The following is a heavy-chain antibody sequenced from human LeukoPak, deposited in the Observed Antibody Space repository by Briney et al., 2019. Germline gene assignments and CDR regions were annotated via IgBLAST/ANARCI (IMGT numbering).Heavy chain of an antibody. Sequence: GGSLRLSCTASGFPLGDYTMSWFRQAPGKGLEWVGFIRSKTYGGTTEYAASVKGRFTMSRDDSRSIAYLQLNSLKTEDTAVYYCTREKSYYYDTSGSDYWGQGTLVTVSS. J-gene: IGHJ4*02. D-gene: IGHD3-22*01. CDR1: GFPLGDYT. CDR3: TREKSYYYDTSGSDY. V-gene: IGHV3-49*03. CDR2: IRSKTYGGTT.